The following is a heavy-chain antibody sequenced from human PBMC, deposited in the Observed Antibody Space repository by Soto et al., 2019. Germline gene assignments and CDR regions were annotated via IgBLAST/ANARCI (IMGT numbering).Heavy chain of an antibody. D-gene: IGHD3-9*01. CDR3: ATGGPTYYDILPGYSSYYYYGRDV. CDR1: GYAFIGYY. CDR2: INPNSGGT. J-gene: IGHJ6*02. Sequence: ASVKGSCTASGYAFIGYYMHWVRDAPGQGLEWMGWINPNSGGTNYAQKFQGRVTTTRDTGISTAYMELSRLRSDDAPVYYCATGGPTYYDILPGYSSYYYYGRDVCGQGTTVTVS. V-gene: IGHV1-2*02.